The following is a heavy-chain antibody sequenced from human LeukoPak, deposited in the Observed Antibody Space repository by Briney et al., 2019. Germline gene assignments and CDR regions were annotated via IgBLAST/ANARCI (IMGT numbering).Heavy chain of an antibody. CDR3: ARGGHYDFWDLVDV. D-gene: IGHD3-3*01. J-gene: IGHJ6*04. CDR1: GGTFSSYA. Sequence: SVKVSCKASGGTFSSYAISWVRQAPGQGLEWMGGIIPIFGTANYAQKFQGRVTITTDESTSTAYMELSSLRSEDTAVYYCARGGHYDFWDLVDVWGKGTTDTVSS. V-gene: IGHV1-69*05. CDR2: IIPIFGTA.